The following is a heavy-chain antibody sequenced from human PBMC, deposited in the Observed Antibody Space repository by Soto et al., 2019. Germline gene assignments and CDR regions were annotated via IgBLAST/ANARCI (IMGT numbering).Heavy chain of an antibody. CDR2: ISSSGSTI. CDR1: GFTFSYYY. CDR3: ARVGWRRGFDY. J-gene: IGHJ4*02. V-gene: IGHV3-11*01. D-gene: IGHD2-15*01. Sequence: GGSLRLSWAASGFTFSYYYMSGSRQAPGKGLEWVSYISSSGSTIYYADSVKGRFTISRDNAKNSLYLQMNSLRAEDTAVYYCARVGWRRGFDYWGQGTLVTVSS.